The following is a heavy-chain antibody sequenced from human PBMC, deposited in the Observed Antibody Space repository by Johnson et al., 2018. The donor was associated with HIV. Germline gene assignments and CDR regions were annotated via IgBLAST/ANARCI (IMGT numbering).Heavy chain of an antibody. CDR2: IKSKTDGGTT. V-gene: IGHV3-15*01. J-gene: IGHJ3*02. D-gene: IGHD1-26*01. CDR1: GFTFSNDW. Sequence: VQLVESGGGLVQPGGSLRLSCAASGFTFSNDWMSWVRQAPGKGLEWVGRIKSKTDGGTTDHASHGTGKFTISRDDYKNTLYLQMNSLRAEDTAVYYCASPSGSSRLAFDIWGQGTMVTVSS. CDR3: ASPSGSSRLAFDI.